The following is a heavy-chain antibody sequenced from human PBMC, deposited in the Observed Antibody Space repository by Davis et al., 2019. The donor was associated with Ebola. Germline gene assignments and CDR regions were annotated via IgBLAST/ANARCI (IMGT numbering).Heavy chain of an antibody. J-gene: IGHJ4*02. CDR2: INAGNGNT. V-gene: IGHV1-3*01. D-gene: IGHD3-22*01. Sequence: AASVKVSCKASGFILTNYAIHWVRQAPGQGLEWMGWINAGNGNTKYSQKFQGRVTITRDTSASTAYMELSSLRSEDTAVYYCARSYYYDTSGNSLPYFDYWGQGTLVTVSS. CDR1: GFILTNYA. CDR3: ARSYYYDTSGNSLPYFDY.